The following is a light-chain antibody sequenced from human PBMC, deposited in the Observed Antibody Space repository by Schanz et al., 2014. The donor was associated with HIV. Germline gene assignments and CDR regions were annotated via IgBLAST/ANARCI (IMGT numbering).Light chain of an antibody. CDR1: SSDVGGYNY. V-gene: IGLV2-14*01. J-gene: IGLJ1*01. CDR2: EVN. Sequence: QSALTQPRSVSGSPGQSVTISCTGTSSDVGGYNYVSWYQQHPGKAPKLMIYEVNMRPSGVSNRFSGSKSGNTASLTISGLQAEDEADYYCSSYTSSSLYVFGTGTKLTVL. CDR3: SSYTSSSLYV.